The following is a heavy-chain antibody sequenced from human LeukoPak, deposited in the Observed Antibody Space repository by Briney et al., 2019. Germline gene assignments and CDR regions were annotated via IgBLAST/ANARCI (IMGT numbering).Heavy chain of an antibody. CDR2: ISSSSSYI. D-gene: IGHD6-6*01. Sequence: GGSLRLSCAASGFTFSSYSMNWVRQAPGKGLEWVSSISSSSSYIYYADSVKGRFTISRDNAKNSLYLQMNSLRAEDTAVYYCAREAYIAARGTYYGMDVWGQGTTVTVSS. V-gene: IGHV3-21*01. CDR3: AREAYIAARGTYYGMDV. CDR1: GFTFSSYS. J-gene: IGHJ6*02.